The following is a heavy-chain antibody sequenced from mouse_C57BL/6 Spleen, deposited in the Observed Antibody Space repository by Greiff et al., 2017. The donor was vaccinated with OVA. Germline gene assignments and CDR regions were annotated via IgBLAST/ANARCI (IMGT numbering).Heavy chain of an antibody. J-gene: IGHJ3*01. CDR2: ISNGGGST. CDR1: GFTFSDYY. CDR3: ARHNGSSYGAWFAY. V-gene: IGHV5-12*01. D-gene: IGHD1-1*01. Sequence: EVKLQESGGGLVQPGGSLKLSCAASGFTFSDYYMYWVRQTPEKRLEWVAYISNGGGSTYYPDTVKGRFTISRDNAKNTLYLQMSRLKSEDTAMYYCARHNGSSYGAWFAYWGQGTLVTVSA.